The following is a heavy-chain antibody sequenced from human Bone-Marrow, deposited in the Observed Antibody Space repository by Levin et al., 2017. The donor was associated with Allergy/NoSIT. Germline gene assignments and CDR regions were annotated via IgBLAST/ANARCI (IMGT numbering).Heavy chain of an antibody. D-gene: IGHD2-2*01. J-gene: IGHJ4*02. Sequence: GGSLRLSCTASGFTFSDYYMSWIRQAPGKGLEWISYISGSGGIIYYGDSVKGRFTISRDNAKGSLYLQMSSLRVEDTAVYYCVSEAGGDCSRARCRSDSWGQGVLVTVSS. CDR1: GFTFSDYY. CDR3: VSEAGGDCSRARCRSDS. CDR2: ISGSGGII. V-gene: IGHV3-11*01.